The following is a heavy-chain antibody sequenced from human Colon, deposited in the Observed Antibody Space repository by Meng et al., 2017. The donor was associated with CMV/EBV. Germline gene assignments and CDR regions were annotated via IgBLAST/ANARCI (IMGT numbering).Heavy chain of an antibody. CDR2: VSWGGDKV. V-gene: IGHV3-9*01. J-gene: IGHJ6*02. Sequence: GGSLRLSCVASGFSFDDYAMHWVRQAPGKGLEWVSNVSWGGDKVGYADSVKGRFTISRDNAKNSLYLQMDSLRAADTAVYYCAKDRTVGGYTFGLDVWGQGTTVTVSS. CDR1: GFSFDDYA. CDR3: AKDRTVGGYTFGLDV. D-gene: IGHD5-12*01.